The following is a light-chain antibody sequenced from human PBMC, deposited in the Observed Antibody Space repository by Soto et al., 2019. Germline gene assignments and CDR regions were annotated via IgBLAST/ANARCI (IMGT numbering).Light chain of an antibody. CDR1: QTISSW. J-gene: IGKJ5*01. Sequence: DIQMTQSPSTLSGSVGDRVTITCRASQTISSWLAWYQQKPGKAPKLLIYKASTLKSGVPSRFSGSGSGTEFTLTISSLQSEDFAVYYCQQYNYWPPPITFGQGTRLEIK. CDR2: KAS. CDR3: QQYNYWPPPIT. V-gene: IGKV1-5*03.